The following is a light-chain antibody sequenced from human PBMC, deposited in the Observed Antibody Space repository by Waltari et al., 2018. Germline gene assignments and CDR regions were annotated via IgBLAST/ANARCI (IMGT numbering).Light chain of an antibody. Sequence: QSVLTQPPSASGTPGQRVTISCSGSRSNIGSNYVYWYQQVPGTAPNLLIYRNNQQPSGVPDRFSGSKSGTSASLAISGLRSEDEVDYYCAAWDDSLSGRVFGGGTKVTVL. V-gene: IGLV1-47*01. J-gene: IGLJ3*02. CDR1: RSNIGSNY. CDR2: RNN. CDR3: AAWDDSLSGRV.